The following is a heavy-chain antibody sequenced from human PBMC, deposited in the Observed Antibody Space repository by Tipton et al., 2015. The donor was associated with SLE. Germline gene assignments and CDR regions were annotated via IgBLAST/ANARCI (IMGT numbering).Heavy chain of an antibody. V-gene: IGHV3-7*01. D-gene: IGHD3-10*01. CDR1: GFSFSNYW. Sequence: SLRLSCAASGFSFSNYWMTWVRQAPGKGLEWVANIKEDGSEDYYVDSVKGRFTISRDNAKNSLYLQMNSLRAEDTAVYYCARIHYYGSGSRDYWGQGTLVTVSS. CDR3: ARIHYYGSGSRDY. CDR2: IKEDGSED. J-gene: IGHJ4*02.